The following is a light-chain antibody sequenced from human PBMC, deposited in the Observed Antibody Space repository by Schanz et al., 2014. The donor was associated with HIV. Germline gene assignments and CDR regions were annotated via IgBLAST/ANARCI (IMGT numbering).Light chain of an antibody. Sequence: QSALTQPASVSGSPGQSITISCTGTSSDIGRYNYVSWSQQHPGKAPKLMIYDVTTRPSGVSNRFSGSRSGNTASLTISGLQAEDEADYYCCSYTGSNQGVFGGGTKLTVL. CDR3: CSYTGSNQGV. V-gene: IGLV2-14*03. J-gene: IGLJ3*02. CDR2: DVT. CDR1: SSDIGRYNY.